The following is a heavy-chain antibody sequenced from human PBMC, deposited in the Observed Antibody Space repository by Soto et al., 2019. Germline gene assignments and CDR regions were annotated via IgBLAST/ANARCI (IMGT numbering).Heavy chain of an antibody. CDR1: GYTFTGYC. V-gene: IGHV1-2*02. J-gene: IGHJ6*02. CDR2: INPNSGGT. CDR3: ARDIGNWNYPYYGMDV. D-gene: IGHD1-1*01. Sequence: ASVKVSCKASGYTFTGYCMHWVRQAPGQGLEWMGWINPNSGGTNYAQKFQGRVTMTRDTSISTAYMELSRLRSDDTAVYYCARDIGNWNYPYYGMDVWGQGTTVTVS.